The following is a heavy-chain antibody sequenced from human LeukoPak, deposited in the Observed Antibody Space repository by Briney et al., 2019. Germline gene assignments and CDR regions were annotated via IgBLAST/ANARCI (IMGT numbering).Heavy chain of an antibody. CDR1: GFTFSSYS. V-gene: IGHV3-48*04. J-gene: IGHJ4*02. Sequence: GGSLRLSCAASGFTFSSYSMNWVRQAPGKGLEWVSYISSSSSTIYYVDSVKGRFTISRDNAKSSLYLQMNSLRAEDTAVYYCARDSQIQSRGFDYWAREPWSPSPQ. D-gene: IGHD5-18*01. CDR2: ISSSSSTI. CDR3: ARDSQIQSRGFDY.